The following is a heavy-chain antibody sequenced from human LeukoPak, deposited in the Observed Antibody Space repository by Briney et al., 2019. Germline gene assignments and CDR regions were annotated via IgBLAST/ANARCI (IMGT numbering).Heavy chain of an antibody. CDR3: ATQPDSSGYYYTFDY. D-gene: IGHD3-22*01. Sequence: ASVKVSCKASGYTFTSYGISWVRQAPGQGLEWMGWISAYNGNTNYAQKLQGRVTMTTDTSTSTAYMELRSLRSDDTAVYYCATQPDSSGYYYTFDYWGQGTLVTVSS. J-gene: IGHJ4*02. CDR2: ISAYNGNT. CDR1: GYTFTSYG. V-gene: IGHV1-18*01.